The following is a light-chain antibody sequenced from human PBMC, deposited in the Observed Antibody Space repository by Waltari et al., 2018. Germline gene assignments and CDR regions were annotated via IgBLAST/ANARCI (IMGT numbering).Light chain of an antibody. CDR1: QSVSRY. V-gene: IGKV3-20*01. J-gene: IGKJ1*01. CDR2: GAS. CDR3: QKYVSLPAT. Sequence: EIVLTQSPGTLSLSPGERATVSCRASQSVSRYLAWYQQKPGQAPRLLIYGASTRATGIPDRFSGSGSGTDFSLTISRLEPEDFAVYYCQKYVSLPATFGQGTKVEIK.